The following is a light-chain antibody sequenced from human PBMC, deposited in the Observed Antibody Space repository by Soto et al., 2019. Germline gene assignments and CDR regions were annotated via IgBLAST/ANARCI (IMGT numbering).Light chain of an antibody. Sequence: EIVLTQSPATLSLSPVERATLSCMASQSVSSSYLAWCQQKPGQAPRLLIHGASSRATGIPDRISGSGSGTDFTLTISRLEPEDFAVYYCQQYGSSPITCGQGTRLEIK. J-gene: IGKJ5*01. CDR2: GAS. CDR3: QQYGSSPIT. CDR1: QSVSSSY. V-gene: IGKV3-20*01.